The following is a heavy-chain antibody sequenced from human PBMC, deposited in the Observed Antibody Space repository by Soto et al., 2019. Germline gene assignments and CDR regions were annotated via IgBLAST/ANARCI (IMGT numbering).Heavy chain of an antibody. CDR3: ARESEDITSNFDD. J-gene: IGHJ4*02. CDR1: EFTFTRYS. CDR2: ISSTTNYI. Sequence: EVQLAESGGALVKPGGSLRLSCAASEFTFTRYSMNWVRPAPGKGLEWFSSISSTTNYIYYGDSMKGRFTISSDNAKKSLYLEMNSLRAEDTAVYYFARESEDITSNFDDWVQGALVNFSS. V-gene: IGHV3-21*01.